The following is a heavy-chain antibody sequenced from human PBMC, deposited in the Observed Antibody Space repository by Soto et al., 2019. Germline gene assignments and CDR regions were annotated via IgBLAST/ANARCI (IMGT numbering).Heavy chain of an antibody. CDR2: IYYTGST. CDR3: ARDDGYYRLYDY. V-gene: IGHV4-30-4*01. Sequence: QVRLQESGPGLVKPSQTLSLTCTVSGGSISSGDYFWSWVRQPPGKGLEWIGYIYYTGSTSYNPSLKSRITMSVDTSKNQFSLKVSSVTAEDTAVYFCARDDGYYRLYDYWGQGTLVTVSS. J-gene: IGHJ4*02. CDR1: GGSISSGDYF. D-gene: IGHD3-3*01.